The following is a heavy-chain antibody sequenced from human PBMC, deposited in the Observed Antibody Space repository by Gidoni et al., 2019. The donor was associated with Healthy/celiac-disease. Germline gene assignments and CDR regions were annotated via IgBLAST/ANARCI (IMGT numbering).Heavy chain of an antibody. CDR3: ARALVGADGYYYYYMDV. CDR2: IYYSGST. V-gene: IGHV4-31*03. CDR1: GGSIGSGGYY. J-gene: IGHJ6*03. Sequence: QVQLQESGPGLVKPSQTLSLTCTVSGGSIGSGGYYWSWIRQHPGKGLEWIGYIYYSGSTYYNPSLKSRVTISVDTSKNQFSLKLSSVTAADTAVYYCARALVGADGYYYYYMDVWGKGTTVTVSS. D-gene: IGHD1-26*01.